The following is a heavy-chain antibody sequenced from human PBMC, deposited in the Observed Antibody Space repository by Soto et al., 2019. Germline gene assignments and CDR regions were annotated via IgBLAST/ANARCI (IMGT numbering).Heavy chain of an antibody. CDR1: GYTFTSYG. V-gene: IGHV1-18*01. Sequence: ASVKVSCKASGYTFTSYGISWVRQAPGQGLEWMGWISAYNGNTNYAQKLQGRVTMTTDTSTSTAYMELRSLRSDDTAVYYCARDYGDLWVGRKLNAFDIWGQGTMVTVSS. CDR2: ISAYNGNT. J-gene: IGHJ3*02. CDR3: ARDYGDLWVGRKLNAFDI. D-gene: IGHD4-17*01.